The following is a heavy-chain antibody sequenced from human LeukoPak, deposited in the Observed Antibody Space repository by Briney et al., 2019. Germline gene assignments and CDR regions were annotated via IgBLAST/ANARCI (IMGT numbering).Heavy chain of an antibody. CDR3: ARSGFFDTQQRRNRLNIDY. D-gene: IGHD3-22*01. J-gene: IGHJ4*02. CDR1: GASISTSNFY. V-gene: IGHV4-39*01. Sequence: PSETLSLTCTVSGASISTSNFYWGWIRQPPGKGLEWIGSIFYRGSTYYNPSLMSRVAISVEASKNQFSLKLISATAADTAVYYCARSGFFDTQQRRNRLNIDYWGQGTLVTVSS. CDR2: IFYRGST.